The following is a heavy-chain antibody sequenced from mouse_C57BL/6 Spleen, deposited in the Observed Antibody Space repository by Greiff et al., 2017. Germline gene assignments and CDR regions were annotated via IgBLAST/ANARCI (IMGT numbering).Heavy chain of an antibody. CDR2: IYPGDGDT. J-gene: IGHJ3*01. CDR3: ARSYYDPSFAY. CDR1: GYAFSSYW. Sequence: QVQLQQSGAELVKPGASVKISCKASGYAFSSYWMNWVKQRPGKGLEWIGQIYPGDGDTNYNGKFKGKATMTADKSSSTAYMQLSSRTSEDSAVYFCARSYYDPSFAYWGQGTLVTVSA. D-gene: IGHD2-4*01. V-gene: IGHV1-80*01.